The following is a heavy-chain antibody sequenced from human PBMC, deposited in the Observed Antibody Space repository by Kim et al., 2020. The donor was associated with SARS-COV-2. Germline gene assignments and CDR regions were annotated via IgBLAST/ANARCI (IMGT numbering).Heavy chain of an antibody. CDR2: INHSGST. Sequence: SETLSLTCAVYGGSFSGYYWSWIRQPPGKGLEWIGEINHSGSTNYNPSLKSRVTISVDTSKNQFSLKLSSVTAADTAVYYCARGRPFFCSSTSCSRNNWFDPWGQGTLVTVSS. V-gene: IGHV4-34*01. D-gene: IGHD2-2*01. CDR3: ARGRPFFCSSTSCSRNNWFDP. CDR1: GGSFSGYY. J-gene: IGHJ5*02.